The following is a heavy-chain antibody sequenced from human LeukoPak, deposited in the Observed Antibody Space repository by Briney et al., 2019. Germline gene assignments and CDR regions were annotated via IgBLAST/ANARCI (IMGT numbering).Heavy chain of an antibody. J-gene: IGHJ2*01. V-gene: IGHV3-7*01. CDR3: ARDRIQLWLSWYFDL. CDR1: GFTFSSYR. CDR2: IKQDGSEK. D-gene: IGHD5-18*01. Sequence: GGSLRLSCAASGFTFSSYRMSWVRQAPGKGLEWVANIKQDGSEKYYVDSVKGRFTISRDNAKNSLYLQMNSLRAEDTAVYYCARDRIQLWLSWYFDLWGRGTLVTVSS.